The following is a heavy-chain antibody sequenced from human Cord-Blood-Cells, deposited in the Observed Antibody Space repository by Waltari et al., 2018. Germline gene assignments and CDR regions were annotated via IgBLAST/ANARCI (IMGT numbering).Heavy chain of an antibody. V-gene: IGHV4-4*07. J-gene: IGHJ6*03. CDR2: IYTSGST. Sequence: QVQLQDAGPGLVKPSETLSLTCTLSGGSLSSYYWSWLRQPAGKGLEWIGRIYTSGSTNYNPALKSRVTMSVDTSKNQFSLKLSSVTAADTAVYYCARACSSLPYYMDVWGKGTTVTVSS. D-gene: IGHD6-6*01. CDR1: GGSLSSYY. CDR3: ARACSSLPYYMDV.